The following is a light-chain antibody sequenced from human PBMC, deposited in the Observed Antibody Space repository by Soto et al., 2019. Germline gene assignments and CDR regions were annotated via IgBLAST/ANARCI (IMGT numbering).Light chain of an antibody. V-gene: IGKV1-39*01. CDR1: QSISSY. CDR2: AAS. CDR3: QQSYSTLIT. J-gene: IGKJ5*01. Sequence: DIQMTQSPSSLSASVGDRVTITCRASQSISSYLNWYQQKPGKAPKLLIYAASSLQSGVPSRFSGSGPGTDFTLTISSLQPEDFATYDCQQSYSTLITFGQGTRLEIK.